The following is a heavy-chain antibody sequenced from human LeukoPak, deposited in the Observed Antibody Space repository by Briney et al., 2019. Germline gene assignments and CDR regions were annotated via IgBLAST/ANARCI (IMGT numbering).Heavy chain of an antibody. V-gene: IGHV4-61*02. D-gene: IGHD6-13*01. CDR3: ARVTGYMVEDYFDY. J-gene: IGHJ4*02. CDR1: GGSISSGSYY. CDR2: IYTSGST. Sequence: KPSETLSLTCTVSGGSISSGSYYWSWIRQPAGKGLEWIGRIYTSGSTNYNPSLKSRVTISVDTSKNQFSLRLSSVTAADTALYYCARVTGYMVEDYFDYWGQGTLVTVSS.